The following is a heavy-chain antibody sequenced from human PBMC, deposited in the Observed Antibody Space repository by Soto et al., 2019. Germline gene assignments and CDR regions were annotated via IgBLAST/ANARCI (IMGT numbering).Heavy chain of an antibody. CDR1: GYTFTGYY. D-gene: IGHD4-17*01. CDR2: INPNSGGT. J-gene: IGHJ4*02. CDR3: ARXSQDLDYGDSPGQVPFDC. Sequence: ASVKVSCKASGYTFTGYYMHWVRQAPGQGLEWMGWINPNSGGTNYAQNFQGWVTMTRDTSISTAYMEVRRLTSDDTAVYYCARXSQDLDYGDSPGQVPFDCWGQGTLVT. V-gene: IGHV1-2*04.